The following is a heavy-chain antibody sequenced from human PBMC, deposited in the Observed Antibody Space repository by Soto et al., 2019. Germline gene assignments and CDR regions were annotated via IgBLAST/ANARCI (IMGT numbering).Heavy chain of an antibody. D-gene: IGHD3-3*01. CDR1: GGSISSSSYY. Sequence: ASETLSLTCTVSGGSISSSSYYWGWIRQPPGKGLEWIGSIYYSGSTYYNPSLKSRVTISVDTSKNQFSLKLSSVTAADTAVYYCARSVRFLEWFRSYYYYYGMDVWGQGTTVTVSS. J-gene: IGHJ6*02. CDR3: ARSVRFLEWFRSYYYYYGMDV. V-gene: IGHV4-39*01. CDR2: IYYSGST.